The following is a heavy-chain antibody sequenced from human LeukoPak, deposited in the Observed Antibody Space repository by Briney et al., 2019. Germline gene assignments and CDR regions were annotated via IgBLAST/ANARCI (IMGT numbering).Heavy chain of an antibody. D-gene: IGHD3-22*01. Sequence: GGSLRLSCAASGFTFSSYGMHWVRQAPGKGLVWVSRINSDGSSTSYADSVKGRFTISRDNAKNTLYLQMNSLRAEDTAVYYCARPSPYYYDSSGYYEGGIDYWGQGTLVTVSS. V-gene: IGHV3-74*01. CDR3: ARPSPYYYDSSGYYEGGIDY. CDR2: INSDGSST. J-gene: IGHJ4*02. CDR1: GFTFSSYG.